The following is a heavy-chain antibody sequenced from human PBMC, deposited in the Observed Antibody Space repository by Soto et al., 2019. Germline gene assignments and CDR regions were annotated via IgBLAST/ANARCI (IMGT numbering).Heavy chain of an antibody. CDR2: IYYSGDT. D-gene: IGHD3-16*02. J-gene: IGHJ4*02. CDR1: GGSISSGDYS. V-gene: IGHV4-30-4*01. CDR3: ARGTTPYDYTWGSYRIFDY. Sequence: PSETLSLTCTVSGGSISSGDYSWSWIRQPPGKGLEWIGYIYYSGDTYYNPSLKSRVTISVDTSKNQFSLKLSSVTAADTAVYYCARGTTPYDYTWGSYRIFDYWGQGTLVTVSS.